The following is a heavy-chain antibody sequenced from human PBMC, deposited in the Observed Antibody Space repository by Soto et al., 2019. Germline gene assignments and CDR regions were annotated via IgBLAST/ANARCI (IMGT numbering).Heavy chain of an antibody. Sequence: GGSLRLSCAAPGLTFRSYWMQWVRQAPGKGLVWVSWITSDGSSTSYADSVKGRFTISRDNAKNTLFLQMNSLRAEDTAVYFCASGGSSLNFDSWGQGTLVTVSS. CDR1: GLTFRSYW. V-gene: IGHV3-74*01. J-gene: IGHJ4*02. D-gene: IGHD6-13*01. CDR3: ASGGSSLNFDS. CDR2: ITSDGSST.